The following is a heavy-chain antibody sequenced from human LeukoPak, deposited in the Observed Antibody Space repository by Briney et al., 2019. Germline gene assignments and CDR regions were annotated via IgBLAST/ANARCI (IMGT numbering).Heavy chain of an antibody. CDR2: ISYDGSNK. CDR1: GFTFSSYG. J-gene: IGHJ4*02. Sequence: GGSLRLSCAASGFTFSSYGMHWVRQAPGKGLEWVAVISYDGSNKYYVDSVKGRFTISRDNSKNTLYLQMNSLRAEDTAVYYCAKVGVLLWFGMDYYFDYWGQGTLVTVSS. D-gene: IGHD3-10*01. CDR3: AKVGVLLWFGMDYYFDY. V-gene: IGHV3-30*18.